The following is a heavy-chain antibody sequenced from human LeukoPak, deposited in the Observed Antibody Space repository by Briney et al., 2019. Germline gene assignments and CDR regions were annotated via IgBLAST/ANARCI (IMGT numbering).Heavy chain of an antibody. Sequence: GGSLRLSCAASGFSFSTYSMNWVRQAPGKGLQWVSYISSGSSAIYYTDSVKGRFTITRDDAKNSVYLQMNSLRTEDTAVYYCGTGDPRFDYWGQGILVTVSS. V-gene: IGHV3-48*01. CDR1: GFSFSTYS. CDR3: GTGDPRFDY. J-gene: IGHJ4*02. D-gene: IGHD7-27*01. CDR2: ISSGSSAI.